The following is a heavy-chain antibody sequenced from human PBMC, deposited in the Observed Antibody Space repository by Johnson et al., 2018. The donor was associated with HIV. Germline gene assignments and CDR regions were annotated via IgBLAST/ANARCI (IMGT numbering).Heavy chain of an antibody. CDR3: ARSARWDSSSWYSFAPCAFDI. V-gene: IGHV3-30*04. CDR2: ISYDGSNK. Sequence: QVQLVESGGGVVQPGRSLRLSCAASGFTFSSYAMHWVRQAPGKGLEWVAVISYDGSNKYYADSVHGRFTISRDNAKNTLYLQGNSLRAEDTAVYYCARSARWDSSSWYSFAPCAFDIWGKGTMVTVSS. D-gene: IGHD6-13*01. CDR1: GFTFSSYA. J-gene: IGHJ3*02.